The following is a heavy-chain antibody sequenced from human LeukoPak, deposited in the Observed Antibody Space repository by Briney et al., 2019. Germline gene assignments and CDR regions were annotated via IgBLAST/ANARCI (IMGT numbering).Heavy chain of an antibody. CDR3: TRAAGDGDY. Sequence: SQTLSLTCTVSGGSISSGDYYWSWIRQPPGKGLEWIGYIHYSGNTYYNPSLKSRLTISVDASKNQFSLKLSSVTAADTAVDYCTRAAGDGDYWGQGTLVIVSS. V-gene: IGHV4-30-4*08. CDR2: IHYSGNT. J-gene: IGHJ4*02. D-gene: IGHD3-10*01. CDR1: GGSISSGDYY.